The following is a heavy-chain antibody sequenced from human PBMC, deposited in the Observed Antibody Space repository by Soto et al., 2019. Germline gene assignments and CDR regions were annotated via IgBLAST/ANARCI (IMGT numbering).Heavy chain of an antibody. V-gene: IGHV1-18*01. CDR2: ISTYNGDT. Sequence: VQLVQSGAEVRKPGASGKVSCKASGDTFSTSGMSWLRQAPGQGLEWMGWISTYNGDTNDAPKFQDRVTMTSDTSTSTVYMELRSLRSDDTAVYYCARAGAAPYYYYGMDVWGQGTRVTVSS. J-gene: IGHJ6*02. CDR3: ARAGAAPYYYYGMDV. CDR1: GDTFSTSG. D-gene: IGHD2-15*01.